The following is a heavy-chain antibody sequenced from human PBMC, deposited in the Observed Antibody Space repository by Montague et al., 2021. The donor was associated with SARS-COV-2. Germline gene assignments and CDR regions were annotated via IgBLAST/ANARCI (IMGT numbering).Heavy chain of an antibody. V-gene: IGHV3-64*01. CDR2: IINNGGTT. Sequence: SLRLSCAASGFTFSSYAMHWVRQAPGKGLEYVSGIINNGGTTYYANSVKGRFTISRDNSENTLYLQMGSLRGEDMAVYYCARAPMVRGVSPPQIALGIWGRGTMVTVSS. CDR1: GFTFSSYA. D-gene: IGHD3-10*01. CDR3: ARAPMVRGVSPPQIALGI. J-gene: IGHJ3*02.